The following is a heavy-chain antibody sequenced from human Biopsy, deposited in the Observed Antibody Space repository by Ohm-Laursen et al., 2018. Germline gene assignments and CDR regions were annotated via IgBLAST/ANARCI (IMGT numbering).Heavy chain of an antibody. V-gene: IGHV1-69*13. J-gene: IGHJ4*02. CDR2: IIPMFGTA. CDR3: ARGPHSGSHSCFDY. CDR1: GGTFINYA. Sequence: GDSVTLSCKASGGTFINYAISWVRQAPGQGLEWMGGIIPMFGTANYAQMLQGRVTISADESTSTSYMELSSLTTEDTAIYYCARGPHSGSHSCFDYWGRGTLVTVSS. D-gene: IGHD1-26*01.